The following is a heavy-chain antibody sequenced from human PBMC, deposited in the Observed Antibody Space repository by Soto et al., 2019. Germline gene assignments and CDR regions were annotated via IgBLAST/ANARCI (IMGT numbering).Heavy chain of an antibody. CDR3: ARGTNYDCWSGSGYYYYYGMDV. CDR2: INHSGST. CDR1: GGSFSGYY. D-gene: IGHD3-3*01. Sequence: SETLSLTCAVYGGSFSGYYWSWIRQPPGKGLEWIGEINHSGSTNYNPSLKSRVTISVDTSKNQFSLKLSSVTAADTAVYYCARGTNYDCWSGSGYYYYYGMDVWGQGTTVTVSS. V-gene: IGHV4-34*01. J-gene: IGHJ6*02.